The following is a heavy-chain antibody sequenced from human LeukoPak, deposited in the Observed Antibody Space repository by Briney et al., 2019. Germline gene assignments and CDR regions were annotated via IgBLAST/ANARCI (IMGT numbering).Heavy chain of an antibody. J-gene: IGHJ4*02. CDR1: GFTVGSNY. CDR2: IYSGGST. CDR3: ARAGEWELPDY. V-gene: IGHV3-66*01. D-gene: IGHD1-26*01. Sequence: GGSLRLSCAASGFTVGSNYMSWVRQAPGKGLEWVSVIYSGGSTYYADSVKDRFTISRDNSKNTLYLQMNSLRAEDTAVYYCARAGEWELPDYWGQGTLVTVSS.